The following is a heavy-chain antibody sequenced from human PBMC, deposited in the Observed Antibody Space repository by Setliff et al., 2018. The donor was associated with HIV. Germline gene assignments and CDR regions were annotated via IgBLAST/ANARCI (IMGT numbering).Heavy chain of an antibody. CDR2: IHYDERT. CDR1: GDSASNSRYY. D-gene: IGHD2-15*01. V-gene: IGHV4-39*01. CDR3: ARKAADVSGGGMDV. J-gene: IGHJ6*02. Sequence: SETLSLTCTVSGDSASNSRYYWAWIRQPPGKGLEYIGSIHYDERTYYNPSLKSRVTISIDTANNRFSLRLTSATAADTAIYYCARKAADVSGGGMDVWGQGTTVTVSS.